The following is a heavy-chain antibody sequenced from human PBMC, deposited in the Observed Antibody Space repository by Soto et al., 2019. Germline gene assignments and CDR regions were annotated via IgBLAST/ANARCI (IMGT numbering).Heavy chain of an antibody. CDR3: ARDLYPLAYYFDY. Sequence: ASVKVSCKASGYTFTNHGISWVRQAPGHGLDWMGWVSGYNGKTKYAQELQGRVTMTTETSTSTAYMELRSLRSDDTAVYYCARDLYPLAYYFDYWGQGTLVTVSS. V-gene: IGHV1-18*04. CDR2: VSGYNGKT. D-gene: IGHD2-8*01. CDR1: GYTFTNHG. J-gene: IGHJ4*02.